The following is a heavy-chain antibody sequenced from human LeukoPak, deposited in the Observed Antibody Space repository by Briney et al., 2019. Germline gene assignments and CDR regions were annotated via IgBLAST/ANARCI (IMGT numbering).Heavy chain of an antibody. Sequence: RASVKVSCKASGCTFTSYDINWVRQATGQGLEWMGWMNPNSGNTGYAQKFQGRVTMTRNTSIRTAYLELSSLRPEDTAVYYCARSSTWSGGVDYWGQGALVTVSS. D-gene: IGHD3-16*01. V-gene: IGHV1-8*01. CDR3: ARSSTWSGGVDY. J-gene: IGHJ4*02. CDR2: MNPNSGNT. CDR1: GCTFTSYD.